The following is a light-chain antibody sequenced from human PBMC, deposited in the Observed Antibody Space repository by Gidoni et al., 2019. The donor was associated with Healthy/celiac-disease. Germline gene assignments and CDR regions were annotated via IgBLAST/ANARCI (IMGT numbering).Light chain of an antibody. CDR2: AAS. V-gene: IGKV1-39*01. Sequence: IQMTQSPSSLSASVGDRVTITCRGSQSISSYLNWYQQKPGKAPKLLIYAASSLQSGVPSWFSGSGSGTDFTLTISSLQPEDFATYYCQQSYSTPLFGGGTKVEIK. J-gene: IGKJ4*01. CDR1: QSISSY. CDR3: QQSYSTPL.